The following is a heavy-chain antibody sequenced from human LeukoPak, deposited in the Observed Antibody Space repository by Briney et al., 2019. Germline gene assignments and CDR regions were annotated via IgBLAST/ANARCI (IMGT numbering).Heavy chain of an antibody. CDR2: ISSSGSTI. CDR3: AELGITMIGGV. CDR1: GFTFSSYE. V-gene: IGHV3-48*03. J-gene: IGHJ6*04. Sequence: GGSLRLSCAASGFTFSSYEMNWVRQAPGKGLEWVSYISSSGSTIYYADSVKGRFTISRDNAKNSLYLRMNSLRVEDTAVYYCAELGITMIGGVWGKGTTVTISS. D-gene: IGHD3-10*02.